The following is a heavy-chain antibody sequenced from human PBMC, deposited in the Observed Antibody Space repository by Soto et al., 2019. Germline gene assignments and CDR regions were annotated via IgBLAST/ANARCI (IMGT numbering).Heavy chain of an antibody. Sequence: EVQLLESGGGLVQPGGSLRLSCAASGFTFSSYAMSWVRQAPGKGLEWVSAISGSGGSTYYADSVKGRFTISRDNSKNALNLQMNSLRAEDTAVYYSASLGELSYFAYWDQGTLNTVSS. J-gene: IGHJ4*02. CDR2: ISGSGGST. CDR3: ASLGELSYFAY. D-gene: IGHD3-16*02. CDR1: GFTFSSYA. V-gene: IGHV3-23*01.